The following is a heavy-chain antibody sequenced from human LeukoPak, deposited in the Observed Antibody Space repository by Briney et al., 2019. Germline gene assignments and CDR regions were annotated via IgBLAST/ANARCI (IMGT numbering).Heavy chain of an antibody. V-gene: IGHV3-74*01. J-gene: IGHJ1*01. CDR3: VRVTEN. CDR2: INGDGSET. CDR1: GFTFNNFY. Sequence: GGSLRLSCGASGFTFNNFYMHWARQAPGEGLVWVARINGDGSETNYADSVKGRLTISRDNAKKKLYLQMNSLRAEDTAVYYCVRVTENWGQGTLVTVSS.